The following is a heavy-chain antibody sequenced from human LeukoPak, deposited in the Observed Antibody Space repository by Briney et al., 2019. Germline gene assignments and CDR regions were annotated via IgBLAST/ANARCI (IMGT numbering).Heavy chain of an antibody. CDR2: ISGSGGST. V-gene: IGHV3-23*01. D-gene: IGHD2-8*01. J-gene: IGHJ4*02. CDR3: ANPLGYCTNGVCYRDY. Sequence: GGSLRLSCAASGFTFSSYAMSWVRQAPGKGLEWVSAISGSGGSTYYADSVKGRFTISRDNSKNTLYLQMNSLRAEDTAVYYCANPLGYCTNGVCYRDYWGQGTLVTVPS. CDR1: GFTFSSYA.